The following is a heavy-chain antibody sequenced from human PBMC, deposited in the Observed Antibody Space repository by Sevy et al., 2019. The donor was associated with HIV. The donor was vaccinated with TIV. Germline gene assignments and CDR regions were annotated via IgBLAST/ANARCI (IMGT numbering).Heavy chain of an antibody. CDR1: GFTFSRFW. J-gene: IGHJ4*02. CDR2: IKQDGGEK. CDR3: AREGQECGDLWAGGYSDH. Sequence: GGSLRLSCAASGFTFSRFWMTWVRQAPGRGLEWVANIKQDGGEKYYVDSVKGRFTISRDNAKNSLYLFMNTLRAEDTAVYYCAREGQECGDLWAGGYSDHWGQGTLVTVSS. D-gene: IGHD4-17*01. V-gene: IGHV3-7*01.